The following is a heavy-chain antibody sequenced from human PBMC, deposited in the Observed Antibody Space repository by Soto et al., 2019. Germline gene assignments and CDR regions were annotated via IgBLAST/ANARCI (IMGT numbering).Heavy chain of an antibody. CDR2: IIPISGTA. Sequence: QVQLVQSVAEVKKPGSSVKVSCKASGGTFSSYAISWVRQAPGQGLEWMGGIIPISGTANYAQKFQGRVTITADESTSTADMELSSVRAEDTAVYYCARAQGSSTSLEIYYYYYYGMDVWGQGTTVTVSS. CDR3: ARAQGSSTSLEIYYYYYYGMDV. V-gene: IGHV1-69*01. D-gene: IGHD2-2*01. J-gene: IGHJ6*02. CDR1: GGTFSSYA.